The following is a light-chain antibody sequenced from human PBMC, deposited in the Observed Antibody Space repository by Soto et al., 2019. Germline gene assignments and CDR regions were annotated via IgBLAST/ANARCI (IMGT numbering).Light chain of an antibody. CDR3: QQRNQ. J-gene: IGKJ5*01. V-gene: IGKV3-11*01. CDR1: QSVSSY. Sequence: EIVLTQSPATLSLSPGERATLSCRASQSVSSYLAWFQQKPGQAPRLLIYDASIRATGIPARFSGSGSETDFTLTISSLEPEDFAVYYWQQRNQFGQGTRLEIK. CDR2: DAS.